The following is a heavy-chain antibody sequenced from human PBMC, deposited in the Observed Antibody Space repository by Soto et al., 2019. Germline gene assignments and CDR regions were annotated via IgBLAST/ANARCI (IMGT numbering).Heavy chain of an antibody. Sequence: QLQLQESGPGLVKPSETLSLTCTVSGGSISSRGYYWGWIRQPPGKGLEWIGTIYYSGSTYYNPSLRSRVTISVDTSTNQSSLKLSYLPAADTAVYYCATSSWFDPWGQGTLVTVSS. J-gene: IGHJ5*02. D-gene: IGHD6-13*01. CDR2: IYYSGST. V-gene: IGHV4-39*01. CDR1: GGSISSRGYY. CDR3: ATSSWFDP.